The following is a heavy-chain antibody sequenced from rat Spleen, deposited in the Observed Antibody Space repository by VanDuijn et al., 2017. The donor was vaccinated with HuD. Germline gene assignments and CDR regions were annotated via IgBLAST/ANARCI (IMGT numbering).Heavy chain of an antibody. J-gene: IGHJ3*01. CDR2: ISTGGGNT. V-gene: IGHV5S14*01. D-gene: IGHD1-6*01. Sequence: EVHLVESGGGLVQPGRSLKLSCAASGFIFSKYDMVWVRQTPTKGLEWVASISTGGGNTYYRDSVKGRFTISRENAKDILYLQMDSLGSEDTATYYCARHGYTTDYLNWFAYWGQGTLVTVSS. CDR3: ARHGYTTDYLNWFAY. CDR1: GFIFSKYD.